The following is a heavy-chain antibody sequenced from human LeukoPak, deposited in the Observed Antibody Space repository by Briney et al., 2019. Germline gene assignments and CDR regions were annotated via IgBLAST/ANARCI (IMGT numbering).Heavy chain of an antibody. Sequence: PGGSLRLSCAASGFTFSSYWMHWVRQAPGKGLVWVSHINSDGSSTNYADSVKGRFTISRDNAKNTLYLQMNSLRAEDTAVYYCARLKSATSMSYFDYWGQGTLVTASS. V-gene: IGHV3-74*01. CDR2: INSDGSST. D-gene: IGHD6-25*01. CDR1: GFTFSSYW. CDR3: ARLKSATSMSYFDY. J-gene: IGHJ4*02.